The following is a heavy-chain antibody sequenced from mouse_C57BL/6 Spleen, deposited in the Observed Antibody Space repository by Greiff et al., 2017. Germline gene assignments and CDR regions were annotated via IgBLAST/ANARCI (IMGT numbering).Heavy chain of an antibody. Sequence: DVMLVESEGGLVQPGSSMKLSCTASGFTFSDYYMAWVRQVPEKGLEWVANINYDGSSTYYLDSLKSRFIISRDNAKNILYLQMSSLKSEDTATYYCARDDSPWYFDVWGTGTTVTVSS. D-gene: IGHD6-1*01. CDR3: ARDDSPWYFDV. J-gene: IGHJ1*03. V-gene: IGHV5-16*01. CDR2: INYDGSST. CDR1: GFTFSDYY.